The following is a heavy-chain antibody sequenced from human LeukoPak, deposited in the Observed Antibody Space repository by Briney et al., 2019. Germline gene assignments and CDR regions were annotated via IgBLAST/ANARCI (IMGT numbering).Heavy chain of an antibody. J-gene: IGHJ4*02. Sequence: GSLRLSCAASGFTVSSDYMSWVRQAPEKGLEWLANIRQDGSDKQYVDSVKGRFTISRDNAKNSLYLQMNSLSAEDTAVYYCARHSRGSPIDDWGQGTLVTVSS. CDR2: IRQDGSDK. CDR1: GFTVSSDY. CDR3: ARHSRGSPIDD. D-gene: IGHD2-15*01. V-gene: IGHV3-7*01.